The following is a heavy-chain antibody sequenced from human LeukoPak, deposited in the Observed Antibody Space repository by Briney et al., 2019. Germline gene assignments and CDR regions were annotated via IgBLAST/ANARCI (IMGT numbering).Heavy chain of an antibody. Sequence: SETLSLTCTVSGGSISSYYWSWIRQPPGKGLEWIGYIYYSGSTNYNPSLKSRVTISVDTSKNQFSLKLSSVTAADTAVYYCARLLYSSGRYSYFDYWGQGTLVTVSS. V-gene: IGHV4-59*01. D-gene: IGHD6-19*01. CDR1: GGSISSYY. CDR2: IYYSGST. J-gene: IGHJ4*02. CDR3: ARLLYSSGRYSYFDY.